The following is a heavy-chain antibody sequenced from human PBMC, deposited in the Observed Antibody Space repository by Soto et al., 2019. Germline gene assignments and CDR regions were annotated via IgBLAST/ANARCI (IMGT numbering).Heavy chain of an antibody. J-gene: IGHJ4*02. CDR1: GFTFSTYW. CDR3: ARGTVRDHDFGDH. Sequence: EVQLVESGGDLVQPGGSLRLSCAASGFTFSTYWMHWVRQVPGKGPEWVSRMSSDVSSTAYADSVRGRFIISRDNAKNTLYLQMNSLRVDDTAVYYWARGTVRDHDFGDHWGLGTLVAVSS. D-gene: IGHD4-17*01. V-gene: IGHV3-74*01. CDR2: MSSDVSST.